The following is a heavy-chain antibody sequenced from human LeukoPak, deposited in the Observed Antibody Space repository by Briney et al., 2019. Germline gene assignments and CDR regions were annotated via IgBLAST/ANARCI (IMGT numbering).Heavy chain of an antibody. D-gene: IGHD3-10*01. CDR3: ASYTYYYGSGIDHGEYYYMDV. V-gene: IGHV4-59*01. Sequence: SETLSLTCTVSGGSISSYYWSWIRQPPGKGLEWIGYIYYSGSTNYNPSLKSRVTISVDTSKNQFSLKLSSVTAADTAVYYCASYTYYYGSGIDHGEYYYMDVWGKGTTVTVSS. CDR1: GGSISSYY. CDR2: IYYSGST. J-gene: IGHJ6*03.